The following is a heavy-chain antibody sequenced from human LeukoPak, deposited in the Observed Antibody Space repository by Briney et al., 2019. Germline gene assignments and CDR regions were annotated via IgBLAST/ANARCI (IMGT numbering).Heavy chain of an antibody. CDR3: ASVRIAAAGSKDY. V-gene: IGHV3-53*01. D-gene: IGHD6-13*01. Sequence: GGSLRLSCAASGFTVSSNYMSWVRQAPGKGLEWVSVIYSGGSTYYADSVKGRFTISRDNSKNTLYLQMNSLRAEDTVVYYCASVRIAAAGSKDYWGQGTLVTVSS. J-gene: IGHJ4*02. CDR2: IYSGGST. CDR1: GFTVSSNY.